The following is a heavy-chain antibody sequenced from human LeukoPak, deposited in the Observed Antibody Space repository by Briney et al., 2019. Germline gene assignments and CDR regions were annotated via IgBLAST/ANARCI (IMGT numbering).Heavy chain of an antibody. Sequence: GGSLRLSCAASGFAFSSYGMHWVRQAPGKGLEWVALIWYDGSNKYYADSVKGRFTISRDNSKNTLYLQMHSLRAEDTAVYYCARDFVAAPTVWGQGTTVTVSS. V-gene: IGHV3-33*01. CDR3: ARDFVAAPTV. J-gene: IGHJ6*02. CDR2: IWYDGSNK. D-gene: IGHD6-13*01. CDR1: GFAFSSYG.